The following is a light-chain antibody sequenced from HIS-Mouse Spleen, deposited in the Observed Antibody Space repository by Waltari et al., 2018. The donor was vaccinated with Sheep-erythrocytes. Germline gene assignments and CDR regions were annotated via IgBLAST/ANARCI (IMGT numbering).Light chain of an antibody. J-gene: IGKJ4*01. CDR1: QSISSY. CDR2: AAS. Sequence: DIQMTQSPSSLSASVGDRVTITCRARQSISSYLNWYQQKPGKAPKLLIYAASSLQSGVPSRFSGSGAGTDFTLTISSLHPEDFATYYCQQSYSTPPLTFGGGTKVEIK. V-gene: IGKV1-39*01. CDR3: QQSYSTPPLT.